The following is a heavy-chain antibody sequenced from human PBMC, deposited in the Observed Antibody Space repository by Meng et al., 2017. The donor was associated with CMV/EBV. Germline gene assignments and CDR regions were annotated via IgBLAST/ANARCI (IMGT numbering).Heavy chain of an antibody. Sequence: QVQLVRSGAEVKKPGSPVKVSCQASGGTFSSYAISWVRQAPGQGLEWMGGIIPIFGTANYAQKFQGRVTITADESTSTAYMELSSLRSEDTAVYYCAREVDDYGDGWYFDLWGRGTLVTVSS. J-gene: IGHJ2*01. D-gene: IGHD4-17*01. CDR2: IIPIFGTA. CDR1: GGTFSSYA. CDR3: AREVDDYGDGWYFDL. V-gene: IGHV1-69*12.